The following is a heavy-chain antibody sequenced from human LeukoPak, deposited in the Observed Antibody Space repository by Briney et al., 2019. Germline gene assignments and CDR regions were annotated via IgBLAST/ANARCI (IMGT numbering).Heavy chain of an antibody. CDR2: IYTSGST. D-gene: IGHD6-13*01. Sequence: SETLSLTCTVSGGSISSGSYYWSWIRQPAGKGLEWIGRIYTSGSTNYNPSLKSRVTMSVDTSKNQFSLKLSSVTAADTAVYYCARGGRAAAGPMDVWGKGTTVTVSS. J-gene: IGHJ6*03. CDR3: ARGGRAAAGPMDV. V-gene: IGHV4-61*02. CDR1: GGSISSGSYY.